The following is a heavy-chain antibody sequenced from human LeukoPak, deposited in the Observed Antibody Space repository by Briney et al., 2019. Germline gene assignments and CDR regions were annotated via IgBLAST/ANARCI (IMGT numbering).Heavy chain of an antibody. CDR1: GYSISSGYY. Sequence: NSSETLSLTCTVSGYSISSGYYWGWIRQPPGKGLEWIGGIYHSGSTYYNPSLKSRVAISVDTSKNQFSLKLSSVTAADTAVYYCARTDYGVYYYYYMDVWGKGTTVTVSS. V-gene: IGHV4-38-2*02. CDR3: ARTDYGVYYYYYMDV. J-gene: IGHJ6*03. CDR2: IYHSGST. D-gene: IGHD4-17*01.